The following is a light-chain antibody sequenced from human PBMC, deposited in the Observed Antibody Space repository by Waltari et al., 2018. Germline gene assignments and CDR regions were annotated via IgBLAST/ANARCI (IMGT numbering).Light chain of an antibody. V-gene: IGLV1-44*01. CDR1: SSNVGGND. Sequence: QSVLTQPPSASGTPGQRVTISCSGTSSNVGGNDVNWYHQLPGTAPKVLIYSNNRRPSGVPDRFAGSKSGTSASLAIGGLLSEDEADYYCAAWDHSLHAWVFGGGTKLTVL. CDR3: AAWDHSLHAWV. J-gene: IGLJ3*02. CDR2: SNN.